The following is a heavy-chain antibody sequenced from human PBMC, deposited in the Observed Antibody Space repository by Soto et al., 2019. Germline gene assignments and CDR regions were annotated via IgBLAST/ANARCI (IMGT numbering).Heavy chain of an antibody. CDR1: GGSFSGYY. CDR3: ARGLIQLWLKGINYGVDV. Sequence: PSETLSLTCAVYGGSFSGYYWSWIRQPPGKGLEWIGEINHSGSTNYNPSLKSRVTISVDTSKNQFSLKLSSVTAADTAVYYCARGLIQLWLKGINYGVDVWGQGTTVTVSS. J-gene: IGHJ6*02. CDR2: INHSGST. V-gene: IGHV4-34*01. D-gene: IGHD5-18*01.